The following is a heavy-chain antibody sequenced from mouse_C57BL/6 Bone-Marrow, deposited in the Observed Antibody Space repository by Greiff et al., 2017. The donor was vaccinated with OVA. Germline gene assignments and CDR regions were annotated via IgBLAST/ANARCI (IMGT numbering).Heavy chain of an antibody. Sequence: EVQRVESGGGLVQPGGSMKLSCVASGFTFSNYWMNWVRQSPEKGLEWVAQIRLRSDNSATHYAESVKGRFTISRDDSKSSVYLQMNKLKAEDTGIYYCTVGAYDGYYWFAYGGQGTLVTVSA. J-gene: IGHJ3*01. CDR1: GFTFSNYW. CDR2: IRLRSDNSAT. V-gene: IGHV6-3*01. CDR3: TVGAYDGYYWFAY. D-gene: IGHD2-3*01.